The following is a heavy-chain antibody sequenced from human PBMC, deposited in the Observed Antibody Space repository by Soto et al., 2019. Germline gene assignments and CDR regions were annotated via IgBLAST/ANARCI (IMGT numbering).Heavy chain of an antibody. D-gene: IGHD4-17*01. V-gene: IGHV3-74*01. Sequence: GVLRLSCVASGFTFSSYWMHWVRQAQRKGLVWVSRINSDGSETYYVDSLKGRFTISRDDAKNSVYLQMNSLRVEDTAVYYCARGTVAPGLDYWGQGTLVTVSS. CDR2: INSDGSET. J-gene: IGHJ4*02. CDR1: GFTFSSYW. CDR3: ARGTVAPGLDY.